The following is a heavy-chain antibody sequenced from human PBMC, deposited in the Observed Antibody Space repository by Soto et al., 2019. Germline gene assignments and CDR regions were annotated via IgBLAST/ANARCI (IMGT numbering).Heavy chain of an antibody. CDR1: GFSLTTRGVG. Sequence: QITLKESGPTLVKPTQTRTLTCTFSGFSLTTRGVGVGWIRQPPGKALECLALIYWDDDKRYSPSLQSRLSITKDTSKNQVVMTMTNVDPVDTATYYCALFPNYYQYDWFDPWGQGTLVSVSS. J-gene: IGHJ5*02. CDR3: ALFPNYYQYDWFDP. D-gene: IGHD3-16*01. V-gene: IGHV2-5*02. CDR2: IYWDDDK.